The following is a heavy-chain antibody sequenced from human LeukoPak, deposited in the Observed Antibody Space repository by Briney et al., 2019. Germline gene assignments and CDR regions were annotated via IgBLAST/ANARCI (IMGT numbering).Heavy chain of an antibody. CDR1: GFTFGDYG. V-gene: IGHV3-20*04. Sequence: PGGSLRLSCAAPGFTFGDYGMSWVRQAPGKGLEWVSGINWNGGSTGYADSVKGRSTISRDNAKNSLYLQMNSLRAEDTALYYCARREAAAGLDSMYYFDYWGQGTLVTVSS. CDR3: ARREAAAGLDSMYYFDY. CDR2: INWNGGST. D-gene: IGHD6-13*01. J-gene: IGHJ4*02.